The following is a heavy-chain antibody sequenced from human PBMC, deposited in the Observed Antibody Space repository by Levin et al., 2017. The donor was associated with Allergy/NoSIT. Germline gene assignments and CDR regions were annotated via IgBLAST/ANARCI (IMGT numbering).Heavy chain of an antibody. CDR2: IHHDGSQK. D-gene: IGHD4-17*01. Sequence: GESLKISCVASGFTFRTYWMTWVCQAPGKGLEWVADIHHDGSQKYYVDSVKGRFSISRDNAKNSLYLQMNSLRAEDTAVYYCARDGRDDFGDSPHFGYWGQGTLVTVSS. CDR3: ARDGRDDFGDSPHFGY. V-gene: IGHV3-7*04. CDR1: GFTFRTYW. J-gene: IGHJ4*02.